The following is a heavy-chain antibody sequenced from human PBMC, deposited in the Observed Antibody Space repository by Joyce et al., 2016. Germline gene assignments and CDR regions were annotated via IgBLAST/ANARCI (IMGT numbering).Heavy chain of an antibody. Sequence: QGQLVESGGVVVQPGRSLRLSCAASGFTFSNYGMHWVRQAPGKGLEWVAVISYDGSNKHYGDSVKGRFTISRDNSKNTLYLQMNSLRAEDTAVYYCAGGILTGYFDYWGQGTLVTVSS. D-gene: IGHD3-9*01. CDR1: GFTFSNYG. CDR2: ISYDGSNK. CDR3: AGGILTGYFDY. V-gene: IGHV3-30*03. J-gene: IGHJ4*02.